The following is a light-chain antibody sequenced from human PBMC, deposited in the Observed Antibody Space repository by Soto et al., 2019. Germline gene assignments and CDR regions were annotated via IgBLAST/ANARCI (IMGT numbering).Light chain of an antibody. V-gene: IGKV3D-15*01. CDR1: QSVSSN. Sequence: IVLKQSPATLSVSPGERATLSGRASQSVSSNLAWYQQKPGQAPRLLISGASTRATGVPARFSGSGSGAEFTLTITSLQSEDFAVYCCQQYNNWPLTFGPGTRLEI. CDR3: QQYNNWPLT. CDR2: GAS. J-gene: IGKJ5*01.